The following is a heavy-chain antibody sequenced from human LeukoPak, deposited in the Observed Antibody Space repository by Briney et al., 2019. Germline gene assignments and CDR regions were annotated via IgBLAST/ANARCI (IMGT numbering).Heavy chain of an antibody. V-gene: IGHV5-51*01. D-gene: IGHD5-18*01. Sequence: EESLKISFEGSGYSFTSYWIGWARQMPGKGLEWMAIIFPGNSDTIYSPSFQGQVTISADKSISTAYLQWRGLKASDTAMYYCVRHNNYALDYWGQGTLVTVSS. J-gene: IGHJ4*02. CDR3: VRHNNYALDY. CDR2: IFPGNSDT. CDR1: GYSFTSYW.